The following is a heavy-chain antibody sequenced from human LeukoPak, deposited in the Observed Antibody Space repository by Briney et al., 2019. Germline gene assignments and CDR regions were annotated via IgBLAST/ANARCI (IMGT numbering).Heavy chain of an antibody. CDR3: AREGGYGGSYWYFDL. D-gene: IGHD4-23*01. V-gene: IGHV3-7*03. CDR1: GVTFSSDW. Sequence: PRGSRRVSCAASGVTFSSDWMSWGRQAPGKGLEWVANIKQDGSEKYYVDSVKGRFTISRDNAKNSLYLQMNSLRAEDTAVYYCAREGGYGGSYWYFDLWGRGTLVTVSS. CDR2: IKQDGSEK. J-gene: IGHJ2*01.